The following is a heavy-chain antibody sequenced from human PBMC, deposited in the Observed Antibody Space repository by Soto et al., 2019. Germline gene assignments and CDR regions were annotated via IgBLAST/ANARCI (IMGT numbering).Heavy chain of an antibody. Sequence: SETLSLTCTVSGGSISSGGYYWSWIRQHPGKGLEWIGYIYYSGSTYYNPSLKSRVTISVDTSKNQFSLRLSSVTAADTAVYYCARAHLVVMNSNPLDYWGQGTLVTVSS. CDR1: GGSISSGGYY. V-gene: IGHV4-31*03. J-gene: IGHJ4*02. D-gene: IGHD2-15*01. CDR3: ARAHLVVMNSNPLDY. CDR2: IYYSGST.